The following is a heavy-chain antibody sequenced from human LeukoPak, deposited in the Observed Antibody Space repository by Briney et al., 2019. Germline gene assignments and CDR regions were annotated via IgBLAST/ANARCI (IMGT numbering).Heavy chain of an antibody. CDR1: GYSFTSYW. D-gene: IGHD6-13*01. V-gene: IGHV5-10-1*01. CDR2: IDPSDSYT. Sequence: GESLKISCKGSGYSFTSYWISWVRQMPGRGLEWMGRIDPSDSYTNYSPSFQGHVTISADKSVGTAYLQWSSLKASDTAMYYCARHHSSIWAPFDYWGQGTLVTVSS. J-gene: IGHJ4*02. CDR3: ARHHSSIWAPFDY.